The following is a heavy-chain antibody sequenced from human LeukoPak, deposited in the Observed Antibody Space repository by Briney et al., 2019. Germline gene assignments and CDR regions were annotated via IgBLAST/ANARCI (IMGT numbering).Heavy chain of an antibody. V-gene: IGHV3-13*01. Sequence: GGSLRLSCATSGFTFSSYDMHWVRQATGKGLEWVSAIGTAGDTYYPGSVKGRFTISRDNAKNLLYLQMNSLRVEDTAVYYCARDRGMWFGEPSDTFDIRGQGTMVTVSS. CDR2: IGTAGDT. CDR1: GFTFSSYD. CDR3: ARDRGMWFGEPSDTFDI. D-gene: IGHD3-10*01. J-gene: IGHJ3*02.